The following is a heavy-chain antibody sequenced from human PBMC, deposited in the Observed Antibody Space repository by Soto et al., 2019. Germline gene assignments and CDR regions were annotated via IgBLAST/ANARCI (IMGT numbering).Heavy chain of an antibody. D-gene: IGHD1-1*01. CDR3: ARDLGTGTDY. CDR1: GDSITNSNW. J-gene: IGHJ4*02. V-gene: IGHV4-4*02. Sequence: QVQLQESGPGLVKPSGTLSLTCAVSGDSITNSNWWSWVRQAPGKGLEWIGEIYHSGATTYNPSLKSRATISVDPSNNHFSLKLTSVTAADTAVHFCARDLGTGTDYWGQGTLVTVAS. CDR2: IYHSGAT.